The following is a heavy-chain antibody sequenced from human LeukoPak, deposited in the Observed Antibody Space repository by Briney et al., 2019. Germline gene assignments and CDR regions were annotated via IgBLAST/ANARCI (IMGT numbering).Heavy chain of an antibody. CDR1: GFTFSSDS. CDR2: ISGSSSYI. Sequence: GGSLRLSCAASGFTFSSDSMNWVRQAPGKGLEWVSSISGSSSYIYYADSVKGRFTISGDNAKNSLYLQMNSLRAEDTAVYYCARGPSGYHNTGGQGTLVTVSS. J-gene: IGHJ4*02. V-gene: IGHV3-21*01. D-gene: IGHD5-12*01. CDR3: ARGPSGYHNT.